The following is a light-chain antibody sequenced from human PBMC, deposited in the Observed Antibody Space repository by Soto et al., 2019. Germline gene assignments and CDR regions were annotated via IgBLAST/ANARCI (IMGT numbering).Light chain of an antibody. J-gene: IGKJ4*01. CDR1: QSVSSN. V-gene: IGKV3-15*01. Sequence: EIVLTQSPATLSLSPGERATLSCRASQSVSSNLAWYQQKPGQAPRLLIYGASTRATGIPARFSGSGSGTEFTLTISSLPSEDFAVYYCHQYYKWPLTFGGGTKVDIK. CDR3: HQYYKWPLT. CDR2: GAS.